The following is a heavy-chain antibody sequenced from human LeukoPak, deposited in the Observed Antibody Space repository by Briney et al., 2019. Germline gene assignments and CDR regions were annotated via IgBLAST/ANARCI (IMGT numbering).Heavy chain of an antibody. J-gene: IGHJ4*02. D-gene: IGHD3-10*01. Sequence: GGSLRLSCAASGFTFSSYEMNWVRQAPGKGLEWVSYISSSGSTIYYADSVKGRFTISRDNAKNSLYLQMNSLRAEDTAVYYCARIVVRGVHNQVDYWGQGTLVTVSS. CDR3: ARIVVRGVHNQVDY. V-gene: IGHV3-48*03. CDR2: ISSSGSTI. CDR1: GFTFSSYE.